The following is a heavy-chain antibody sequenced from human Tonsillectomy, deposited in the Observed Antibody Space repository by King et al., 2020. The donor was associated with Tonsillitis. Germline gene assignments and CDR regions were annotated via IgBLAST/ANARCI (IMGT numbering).Heavy chain of an antibody. V-gene: IGHV3-7*01. Sequence: VQLVESGGGLVQPGGSLRLSCAASGFTFSNYWMSWVRQAPGKGLEWVANIKQDGSEKYYGDSVKGRFTISRDNAKNSLYLQMNSLRAEDTAVYYCAQLDAFDIWGQGTMVTVSS. CDR3: AQLDAFDI. CDR2: IKQDGSEK. CDR1: GFTFSNYW. D-gene: IGHD1-1*01. J-gene: IGHJ3*02.